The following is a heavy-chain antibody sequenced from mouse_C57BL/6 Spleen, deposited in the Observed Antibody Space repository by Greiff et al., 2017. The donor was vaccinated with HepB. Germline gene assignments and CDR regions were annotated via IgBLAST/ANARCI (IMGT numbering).Heavy chain of an antibody. J-gene: IGHJ4*01. V-gene: IGHV14-1*01. CDR1: GFNIKDYY. Sequence: VQLKESGAELVRPGASVKLSCTASGFNIKDYYMHWVKQRPEQGLEWIGRIDPEGGDTEYAPKFQGKATMTADTSSNTAYLQLSSLTSEDTAVYYCTTGYGSRFYAMDYWGQGTSVTVSS. CDR3: TTGYGSRFYAMDY. CDR2: IDPEGGDT. D-gene: IGHD1-1*01.